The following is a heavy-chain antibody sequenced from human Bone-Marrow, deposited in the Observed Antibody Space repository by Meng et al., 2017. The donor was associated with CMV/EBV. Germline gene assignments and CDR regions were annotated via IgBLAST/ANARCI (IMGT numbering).Heavy chain of an antibody. Sequence: GGSLRLSCAASGFIFSSYWMSWVRQAPGKGLEWVANIKRDGSEKYYVDSVKGRFTISRDNAKNSLYLQMNSLRAEDTAVYYCARAPRVRGVTSGMDVWGQGTTVTVSS. J-gene: IGHJ6*02. D-gene: IGHD3-10*01. V-gene: IGHV3-7*01. CDR1: GFIFSSYW. CDR2: IKRDGSEK. CDR3: ARAPRVRGVTSGMDV.